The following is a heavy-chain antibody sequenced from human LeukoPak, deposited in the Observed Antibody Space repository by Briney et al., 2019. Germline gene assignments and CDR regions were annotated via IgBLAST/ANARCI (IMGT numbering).Heavy chain of an antibody. CDR2: IYSGGST. D-gene: IGHD3-10*01. Sequence: GGSLRLSCAASGFTVSSNYMSWVRQAPEKGLEWVSVIYSGGSTYYADSVKGRFTISRHNSKNTLYLQMNSLRAEDTAVYYCTYQYYYGSGSYLYYYGMDVWGQGTTVTVSS. CDR1: GFTVSSNY. J-gene: IGHJ6*02. CDR3: TYQYYYGSGSYLYYYGMDV. V-gene: IGHV3-53*04.